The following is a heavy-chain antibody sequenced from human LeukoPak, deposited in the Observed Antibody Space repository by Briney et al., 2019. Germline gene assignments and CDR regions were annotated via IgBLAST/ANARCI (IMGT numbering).Heavy chain of an antibody. D-gene: IGHD3-22*01. CDR3: AKERDSSGYYYPPDY. CDR2: ISYDGSNK. J-gene: IGHJ4*02. V-gene: IGHV3-30*18. Sequence: GGSLRLSCAASGFTFSSYGMHWVRQAPGKGLEWVAVISYDGSNKYYADSVKGRFTISRDNSKNTLYLQMNSLRAEDTAVYYCAKERDSSGYYYPPDYWGQGTLVTVSS. CDR1: GFTFSSYG.